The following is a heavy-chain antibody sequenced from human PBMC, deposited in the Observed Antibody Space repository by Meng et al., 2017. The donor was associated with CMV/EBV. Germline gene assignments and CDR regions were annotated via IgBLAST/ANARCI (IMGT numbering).Heavy chain of an antibody. J-gene: IGHJ4*02. CDR3: ASPKPLVGRGGYFDY. D-gene: IGHD1-26*01. CDR2: IIPIFGTA. Sequence: SVKVSCKASGGTFSSYAISWVRQAPGQGLEWMGGIIPIFGTANYAQKFQGRVTITTDESTSTAYMERSSLRSEDTAVYYCASPKPLVGRGGYFDYWGQGTLVTVSS. V-gene: IGHV1-69*05. CDR1: GGTFSSYA.